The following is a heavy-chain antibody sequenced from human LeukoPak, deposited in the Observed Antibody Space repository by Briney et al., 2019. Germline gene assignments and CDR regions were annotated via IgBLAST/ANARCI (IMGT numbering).Heavy chain of an antibody. Sequence: GGSLRLSCAASGFTFSTFAMIWVRQPPGKGLEWVSSSGGEIHYADSVRGRFTISRDNSKSTLSLQMNSLGAEDTAIYYCATYRQVLLPFESWGQGTLVTVSS. D-gene: IGHD2-8*02. CDR2: SGGEI. V-gene: IGHV3-23*01. J-gene: IGHJ4*02. CDR3: ATYRQVLLPFES. CDR1: GFTFSTFA.